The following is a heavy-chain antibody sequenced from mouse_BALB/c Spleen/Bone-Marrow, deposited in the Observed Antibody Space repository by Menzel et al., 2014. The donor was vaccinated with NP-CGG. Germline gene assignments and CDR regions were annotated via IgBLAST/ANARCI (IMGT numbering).Heavy chain of an antibody. Sequence: EVKLMESGGGLVQPKGSLKLSCAASGFTFNTNAMNWVRQAPGKGLEWVARIRGKSNNYATYYADSVKDRFTISRDDSQSMLYLQMNNLKTEDTAMYYCVRGFGLVYWGQGTSVTVSS. CDR1: GFTFNTNA. CDR2: IRGKSNNYAT. CDR3: VRGFGLVY. V-gene: IGHV10S3*01. D-gene: IGHD2-10*02. J-gene: IGHJ4*01.